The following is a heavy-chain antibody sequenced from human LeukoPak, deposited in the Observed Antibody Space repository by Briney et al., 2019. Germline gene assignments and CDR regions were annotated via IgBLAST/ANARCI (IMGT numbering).Heavy chain of an antibody. CDR1: GFTFSRYW. Sequence: GGSLRLSCAASGFTFSRYWMSWVRQAPGKGLEWVANMNQDGSEKYYVDSVKGRFTISRDNAKNSLYLQMNSLRAEDTAVYYCARVSPNTVTTLQYLDYWGQGTLVTVSS. J-gene: IGHJ4*02. V-gene: IGHV3-7*01. CDR2: MNQDGSEK. CDR3: ARVSPNTVTTLQYLDY. D-gene: IGHD4-17*01.